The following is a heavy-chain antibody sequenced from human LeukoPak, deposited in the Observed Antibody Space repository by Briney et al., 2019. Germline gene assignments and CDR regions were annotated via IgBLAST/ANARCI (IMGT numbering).Heavy chain of an antibody. CDR3: ARAADYSLYAFDI. CDR1: GGSISSYY. V-gene: IGHV4-4*07. Sequence: TSETLSLTCTVSGGSISSYYWSWIRQPAGKGLEWIRRIYTSGGTNYNPSLKSRVTMSVDTSKNQFSLKLSSVTDADTAVYYCARAADYSLYAFDIWGQGTMVTVSS. CDR2: IYTSGGT. D-gene: IGHD4-11*01. J-gene: IGHJ3*02.